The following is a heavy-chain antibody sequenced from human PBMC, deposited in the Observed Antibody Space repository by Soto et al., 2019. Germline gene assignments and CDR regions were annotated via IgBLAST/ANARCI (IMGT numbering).Heavy chain of an antibody. D-gene: IGHD2-2*02. CDR3: ARDQYPYYYYMDV. CDR2: IKQDGSEK. J-gene: IGHJ6*03. CDR1: GFTLGSYW. Sequence: GGSLRLSCAASGFTLGSYWMTWVRQAPGKGLEWAANIKQDGSEKYYVDSVKGRFTISRDNAKNSLYLQMNSLRAEDTAVYYCARDQYPYYYYMDVWGKGTTVTVSS. V-gene: IGHV3-7*01.